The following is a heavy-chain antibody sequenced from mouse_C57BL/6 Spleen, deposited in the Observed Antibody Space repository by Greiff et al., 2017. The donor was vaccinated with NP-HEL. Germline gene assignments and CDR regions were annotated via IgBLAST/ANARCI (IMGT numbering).Heavy chain of an antibody. D-gene: IGHD3-3*01. CDR1: GFTLSHLG. V-gene: IGHV5-17*01. J-gene: IGHJ2*01. Sequence: EVKLLESGGRLVKPGRFLLLPCAAPGFTLSHLGVHWARAAPATGLAWVAYSSSGSRTIYYAGTVTGRFPISRAPAKNTLFLPMTCTRSEDPAMDYCARGWDFDYWGQGTTHAVSS. CDR2: SSSGSRTI. CDR3: ARGWDFDY.